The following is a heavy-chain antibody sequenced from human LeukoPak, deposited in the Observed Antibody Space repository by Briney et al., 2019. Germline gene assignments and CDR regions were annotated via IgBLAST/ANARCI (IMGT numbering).Heavy chain of an antibody. CDR3: ARNFAS. CDR2: ISNSGSTM. CDR1: GFTFSSYG. J-gene: IGHJ4*02. Sequence: GGSLRLSRAASGFTFSSYGMNWVRQAPGKGLEWVSYISNSGSTMYYADSVRGRFAISRDNAKNSLYLQMNSLRAEDTAVYYCARNFASWGQGTLDTVSS. V-gene: IGHV3-48*03.